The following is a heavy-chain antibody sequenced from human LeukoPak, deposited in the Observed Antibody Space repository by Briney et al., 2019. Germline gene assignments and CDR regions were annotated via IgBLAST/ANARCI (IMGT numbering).Heavy chain of an antibody. V-gene: IGHV4-59*01. D-gene: IGHD2-15*01. CDR1: GGSISSYY. J-gene: IGHJ5*02. Sequence: PSETLSLTCTVSGGSISSYYWSWIRQPPGKGLEWIGYIYYSGSTNYNPSLKSRVTISVDTSKNQFSLKLSSVTAADTAVYYCARDRVAGECWFDPWGQGTLVTVSS. CDR2: IYYSGST. CDR3: ARDRVAGECWFDP.